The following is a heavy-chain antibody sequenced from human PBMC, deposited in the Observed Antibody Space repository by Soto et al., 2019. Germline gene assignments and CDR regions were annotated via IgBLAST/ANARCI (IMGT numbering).Heavy chain of an antibody. CDR2: IIPILGIA. V-gene: IGHV1-69*02. CDR3: ARPAFTMIDAFDI. CDR1: GGTFSSYT. J-gene: IGHJ3*02. D-gene: IGHD3-22*01. Sequence: QVQLVQSGAEVKKPGSSVKVSCKASGGTFSSYTISWVRQAPGQGLEWMGRIIPILGIANYAQKFQGRVTITADKSTSTADMELSSLRAEDTAVYYCARPAFTMIDAFDIWGQGTMVTVSS.